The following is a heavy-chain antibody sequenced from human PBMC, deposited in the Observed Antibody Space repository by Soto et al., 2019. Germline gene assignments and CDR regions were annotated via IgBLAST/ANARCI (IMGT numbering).Heavy chain of an antibody. Sequence: GASVKVSCKASGYTFTGYYMHWVRQAPGQGLEWMGWINPNSGGTNYAQKFQDWVTMTRDTSISTAYMELSRLRSDDTAVYYCARDRYQSAYYYDSSGYYSFGMDVWGQGTTVTVSS. CDR3: ARDRYQSAYYYDSSGYYSFGMDV. CDR1: GYTFTGYY. V-gene: IGHV1-2*04. CDR2: INPNSGGT. D-gene: IGHD3-22*01. J-gene: IGHJ6*02.